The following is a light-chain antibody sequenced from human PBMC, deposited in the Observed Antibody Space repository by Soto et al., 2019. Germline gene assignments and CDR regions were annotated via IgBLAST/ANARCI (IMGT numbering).Light chain of an antibody. CDR3: MQGTHWPST. CDR2: KVS. J-gene: IGKJ1*01. Sequence: DVVMTQSPLSLPVALGQPASISCRSSQSLAYSDGNTNLNWFLQRPGQSPRRLIYKVSNRDSGVPDRFRGSGSGTDFTLKISRGEAEDVGVYYCMQGTHWPSTFGQGTKVEIK. V-gene: IGKV2-30*01. CDR1: QSLAYSDGNTN.